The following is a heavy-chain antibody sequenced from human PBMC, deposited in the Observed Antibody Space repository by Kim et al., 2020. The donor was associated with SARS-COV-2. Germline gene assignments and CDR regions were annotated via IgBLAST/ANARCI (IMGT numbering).Heavy chain of an antibody. CDR2: IIPMSGTT. J-gene: IGHJ3*01. V-gene: IGHV1-69*13. CDR3: ARDKGYYSDSSGYWMFHAFDV. CDR1: GGTFRSYA. Sequence: SVKVSCKASGGTFRSYAITWVRQAPGQGLEWMGGIIPMSGTTTYAQKFQRRVTITADESTSVANMEMSRLRDDDTAVYYCARDKGYYSDSSGYWMFHAFDVWGQGTMVTVSS. D-gene: IGHD3-22*01.